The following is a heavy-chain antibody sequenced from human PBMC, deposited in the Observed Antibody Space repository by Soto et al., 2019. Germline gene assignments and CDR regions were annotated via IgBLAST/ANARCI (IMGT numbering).Heavy chain of an antibody. Sequence: EVQLVESGGGLVKPGGSLRLSCAASGFSFSNVCMSWVRQAPGKGLEWVGRIKSKTDGGTTDYAAPVKCRFTISRDDSKTTLYLQMNSLKTDDPAVYYCSFQESTTVTMFEYWGQGTLVTVSS. CDR1: GFSFSNVC. CDR2: IKSKTDGGTT. CDR3: SFQESTTVTMFEY. V-gene: IGHV3-15*01. D-gene: IGHD4-17*01. J-gene: IGHJ4*02.